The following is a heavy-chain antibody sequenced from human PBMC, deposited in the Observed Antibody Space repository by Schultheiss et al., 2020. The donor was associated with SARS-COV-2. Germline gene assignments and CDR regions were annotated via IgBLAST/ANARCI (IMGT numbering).Heavy chain of an antibody. J-gene: IGHJ4*02. CDR2: ISAYNGNT. D-gene: IGHD1-1*01. Sequence: ASVKVSCKASGGTFSSYAISWVRQAPGQGLEWMGWISAYNGNTNYAQKFQGRVTMTRDTSISTAYMELSRLRSDDTAVYYCARGTSVATTGPVDYWGQGTLVTVSS. CDR1: GGTFSSYA. CDR3: ARGTSVATTGPVDY. V-gene: IGHV1-18*01.